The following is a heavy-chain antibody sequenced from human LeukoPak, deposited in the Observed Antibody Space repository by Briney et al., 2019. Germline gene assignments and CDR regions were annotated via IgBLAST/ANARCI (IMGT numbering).Heavy chain of an antibody. J-gene: IGHJ6*04. CDR1: GFTFSSYG. D-gene: IGHD5-18*01. CDR2: ISYDGSNK. Sequence: GGSLRLSCAASGFTFSSYGMHWVRQAPGKGLEWVAVISYDGSNKYYADSVKGRFTISRDNSKNTLYLQMNSLRAGDTAVYYCAKDLDTAMVYYYYGMDVRGKGTTVTVSS. V-gene: IGHV3-30*18. CDR3: AKDLDTAMVYYYYGMDV.